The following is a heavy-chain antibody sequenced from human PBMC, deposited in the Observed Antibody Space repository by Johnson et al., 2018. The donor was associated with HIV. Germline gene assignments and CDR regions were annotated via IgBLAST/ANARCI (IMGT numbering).Heavy chain of an antibody. Sequence: VQLVESGGGLVKPGGSLRLSCAASGFTFTNAWMNWVRQAPGKGLEWVGVIRSKAYGETTEYAASVNGRFTISRDDSKSIAYLQMNSLKIDDTAVYYCTRLRRSYSEGYVFDIWGQGTMVTVSS. J-gene: IGHJ3*02. D-gene: IGHD3-10*01. CDR2: IRSKAYGETT. V-gene: IGHV3-49*04. CDR3: TRLRRSYSEGYVFDI. CDR1: GFTFTNAW.